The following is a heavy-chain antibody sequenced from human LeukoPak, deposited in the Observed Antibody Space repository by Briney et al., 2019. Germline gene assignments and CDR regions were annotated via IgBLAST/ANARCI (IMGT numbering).Heavy chain of an antibody. CDR3: AREEGRDGYNFPY. CDR1: GYTFTSYG. D-gene: IGHD5-24*01. J-gene: IGHJ4*02. CDR2: ISAYNAYT. V-gene: IGHV1-18*01. Sequence: ASVKVSCKASGYTFTSYGITWVRQAPGQGLEWMGWISAYNAYTYYAQKLQGRVTMTTDTSTSTAYMELRSLRSDDTAVYYCAREEGRDGYNFPYWGQGTLVTVSS.